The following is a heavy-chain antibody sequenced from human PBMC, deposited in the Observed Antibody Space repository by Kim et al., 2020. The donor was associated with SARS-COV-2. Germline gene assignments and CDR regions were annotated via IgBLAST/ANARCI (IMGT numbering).Heavy chain of an antibody. CDR1: GGSISSGGYY. D-gene: IGHD3-3*01. V-gene: IGHV4-31*03. CDR3: ARAQGRTIFGVVIIVNAFGN. CDR2: IYYSGST. J-gene: IGHJ3*02. Sequence: SETLSLTCTVSGGSISSGGYYWSWIRQHPGKGLEWIGYIYYSGSTYYNPSLKSRVTISVDTSKNQFSLNLSSVTAAETAVYYCARAQGRTIFGVVIIVNAFGNWGQGTMVTVSS.